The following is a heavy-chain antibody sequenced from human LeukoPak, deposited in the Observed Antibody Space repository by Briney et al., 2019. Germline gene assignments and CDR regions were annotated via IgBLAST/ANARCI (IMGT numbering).Heavy chain of an antibody. CDR2: INPSGGST. CDR3: ARDRADSSGWYGWFDP. D-gene: IGHD6-19*01. CDR1: GYTFTSYY. J-gene: IGHJ5*02. Sequence: ASVKVSCKASGYTFTSYYMHWVRQAPGQGLEWMGIINPSGGSTSYAQKFQGRVTMTRDTSTSTVYMELSSLRSEDTAVYYRARDRADSSGWYGWFDPWGQGTLVTVSS. V-gene: IGHV1-46*01.